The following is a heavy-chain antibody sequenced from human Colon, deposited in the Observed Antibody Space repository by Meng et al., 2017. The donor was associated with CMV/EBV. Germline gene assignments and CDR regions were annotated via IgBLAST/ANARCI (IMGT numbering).Heavy chain of an antibody. D-gene: IGHD3-22*01. J-gene: IGHJ5*02. CDR3: ARLRLRGSGSHPFDP. CDR1: GYSFKNYW. V-gene: IGHV5-51*01. CDR2: IYPGDSDS. Sequence: GESLKISCQTSGYSFKNYWIGWVRQMPGKGLEWMGMIYPGDSDSRYSPSFDGQVTFSADVSISTAYLQWSSLMASDTAMYFCARLRLRGSGSHPFDPWGQGTRVTVSS.